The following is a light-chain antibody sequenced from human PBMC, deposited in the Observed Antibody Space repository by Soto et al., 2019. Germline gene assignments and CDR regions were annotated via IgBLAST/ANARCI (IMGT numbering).Light chain of an antibody. Sequence: QSVLTQPASVSGSPGQSITISCTGTSSDVGSYNLVSWYQQHPGKAPKLMIYDGSKRPSGVSNRFSGSKSGNTASLTISGLQAEDEADYYCCSYAGSRTYVLGTGTKLTVL. CDR1: SSDVGSYNL. CDR2: DGS. V-gene: IGLV2-23*01. J-gene: IGLJ1*01. CDR3: CSYAGSRTYV.